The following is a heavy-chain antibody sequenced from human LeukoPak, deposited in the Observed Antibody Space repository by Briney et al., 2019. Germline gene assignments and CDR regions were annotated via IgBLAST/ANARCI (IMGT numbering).Heavy chain of an antibody. CDR3: AKDRSLAYYGSVNAFDI. CDR2: ISGSGGST. Sequence: GGSLRLSCAASGFTFSSYAMSWVRQAPGKGLEWVSAISGSGGSTYYADSVKGRFTISRDNSKNTLYLQMNSLRAEDTAVYYCAKDRSLAYYGSVNAFDIWGQGTMVTVSS. V-gene: IGHV3-23*01. D-gene: IGHD3-10*01. J-gene: IGHJ3*02. CDR1: GFTFSSYA.